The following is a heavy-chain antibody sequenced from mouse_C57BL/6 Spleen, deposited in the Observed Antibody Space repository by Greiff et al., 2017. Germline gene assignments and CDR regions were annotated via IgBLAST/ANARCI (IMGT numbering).Heavy chain of an antibody. CDR1: GYTFTSYW. CDR3: ARSRESVQYFDV. V-gene: IGHV1-7*01. Sequence: QVQLQQSGAELAKPGASVKLSCKASGYTFTSYWMHWVKQRPGQGLEWIGNINPSSGYTKYNQKFKDKATLTADKSSSTAYMQLSSLTYEDAAVYYCARSRESVQYFDVWGTGTTVTVSS. CDR2: INPSSGYT. J-gene: IGHJ1*03.